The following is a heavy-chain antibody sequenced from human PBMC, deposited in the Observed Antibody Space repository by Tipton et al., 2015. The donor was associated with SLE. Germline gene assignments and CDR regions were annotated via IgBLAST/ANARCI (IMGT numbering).Heavy chain of an antibody. CDR2: MYHDGST. CDR1: GGSISSHY. V-gene: IGHV4-38-2*02. Sequence: TLSLTCSVSGGSISSHYWGWIRQPPGKGLEWIASMYHDGSTYYNPSLKSRVTISVDTTKNQFSLRLTSVTAADTAVYYCARDLPLAYWGQGTLITVSS. D-gene: IGHD5/OR15-5a*01. J-gene: IGHJ4*02. CDR3: ARDLPLAY.